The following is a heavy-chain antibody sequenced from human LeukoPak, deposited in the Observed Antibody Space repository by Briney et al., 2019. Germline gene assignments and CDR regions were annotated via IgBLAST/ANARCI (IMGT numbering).Heavy chain of an antibody. Sequence: SETLSLTCTLSGHSNISLIYWWDWVRLPPGKGLEWIGATFYPRRTFYSSSLKSRVTISVDTSKHQFSRDLTSATAADTAVYYCARRRHNFDFYYVSGEGTRVTVSS. V-gene: IGHV4-39*01. D-gene: IGHD3/OR15-3a*01. CDR2: TFYPRRT. CDR1: GHSNISLIYW. CDR3: ARRRHNFDFYYV. J-gene: IGHJ6*01.